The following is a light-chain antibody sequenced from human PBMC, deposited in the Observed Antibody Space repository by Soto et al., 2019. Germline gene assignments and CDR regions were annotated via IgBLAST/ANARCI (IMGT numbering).Light chain of an antibody. CDR2: KAS. CDR3: QKYNSAPWT. CDR1: ENINSR. V-gene: IGKV1-5*03. Sequence: DSPMTQSPATLSASVGDRVTITCRASENINSRLAWYQQKPGKAPKLLIYKASTLKSGVPSRFSGSGSGTEFTLTISSLQPEDVATYYCQKYNSAPWTFGQGTKVDIK. J-gene: IGKJ1*01.